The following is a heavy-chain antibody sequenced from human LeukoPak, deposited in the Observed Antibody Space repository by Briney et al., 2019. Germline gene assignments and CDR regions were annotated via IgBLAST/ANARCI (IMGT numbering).Heavy chain of an antibody. J-gene: IGHJ4*02. Sequence: SETLSLTCTVSGGSITSYYWSWLRQPPGKGLDWIAFISDSGSTYYNPSLKSRVTISLDTSKKQFSLKLTSATAADTAVYYCARDFGPSRGFDYWGQGTLVTVSS. CDR2: ISDSGST. CDR3: ARDFGPSRGFDY. D-gene: IGHD3-10*01. CDR1: GGSITSYY. V-gene: IGHV4-59*01.